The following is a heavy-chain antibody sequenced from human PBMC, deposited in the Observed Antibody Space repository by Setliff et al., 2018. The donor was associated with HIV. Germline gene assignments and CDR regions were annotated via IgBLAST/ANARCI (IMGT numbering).Heavy chain of an antibody. Sequence: GGSLRLSCAASGFTFSNYWMDWVRQAPGKGLEWVATIKQDGGEIYYVDSVKGRFTISRDNAKNSLFLQMHSLRAEDTAVYYCATNFLYDILTGYFPYQFDQWGQGTLVTVSS. V-gene: IGHV3-7*01. CDR3: ATNFLYDILTGYFPYQFDQ. D-gene: IGHD3-9*01. CDR2: IKQDGGEI. J-gene: IGHJ4*02. CDR1: GFTFSNYW.